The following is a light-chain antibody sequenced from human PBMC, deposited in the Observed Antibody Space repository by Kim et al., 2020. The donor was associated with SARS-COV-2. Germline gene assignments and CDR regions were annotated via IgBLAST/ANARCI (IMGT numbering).Light chain of an antibody. J-gene: IGKJ2*01. CDR3: HHYNNWPPET. CDR2: DAS. Sequence: IVMTQSPATLSVSPGERATLSCRASQSVNGNLAWYQQKPGQGPRLLIYDASTRATDIPARFSGSGSGTDFTLTISSLQSEDFAVYYCHHYNNWPPETFGQGTKLEI. CDR1: QSVNGN. V-gene: IGKV3-15*01.